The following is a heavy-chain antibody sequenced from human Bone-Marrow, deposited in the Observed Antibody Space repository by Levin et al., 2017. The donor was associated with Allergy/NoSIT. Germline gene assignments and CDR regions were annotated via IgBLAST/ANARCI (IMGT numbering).Heavy chain of an antibody. CDR3: ARHHSSGWSALIGY. V-gene: IGHV4-59*08. CDR1: GGSMSSYY. D-gene: IGHD6-19*01. J-gene: IGHJ4*02. CDR2: IYNSGST. Sequence: GSLRLSCTVSGGSMSSYYWSWIRQPPGKGLEWIGYIYNSGSTNYNPSVKSRVTISADSSKNQFSLRLSSVTAADTAVYFCARHHSSGWSALIGYWGQGTLVTVSS.